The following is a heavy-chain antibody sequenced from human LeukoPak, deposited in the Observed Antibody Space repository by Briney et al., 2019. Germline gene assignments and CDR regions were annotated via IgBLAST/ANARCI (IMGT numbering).Heavy chain of an antibody. J-gene: IGHJ4*02. CDR3: ARGLDYDYVWGSYHLSY. D-gene: IGHD3-16*02. V-gene: IGHV1-2*02. CDR2: INPNSGGT. Sequence: ASVKVSCKASGYTFTGYYIHWVRQAPGQGLEWMGWINPNSGGTNYAQKFQGRVTMTRDTSISTAYMELSRLRSDDTAVYYCARGLDYDYVWGSYHLSYWGQGTLVTVSS. CDR1: GYTFTGYY.